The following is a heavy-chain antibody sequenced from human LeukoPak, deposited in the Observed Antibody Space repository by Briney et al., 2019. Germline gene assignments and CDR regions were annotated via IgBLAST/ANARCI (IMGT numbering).Heavy chain of an antibody. Sequence: SETLSLTCAVYGESFSAYFWNWIRQAPGKPLEYIGEINHRGSSHYNPSLKTRVTLSVDTSKNRFSLKLTSVTAADTAVYFCARGSSFDGYCSAGACDAGYYDSWGQGTPVTVSS. CDR2: INHRGSS. CDR1: GESFSAYF. V-gene: IGHV4-34*01. J-gene: IGHJ4*02. CDR3: ARGSSFDGYCSAGACDAGYYDS. D-gene: IGHD2-15*01.